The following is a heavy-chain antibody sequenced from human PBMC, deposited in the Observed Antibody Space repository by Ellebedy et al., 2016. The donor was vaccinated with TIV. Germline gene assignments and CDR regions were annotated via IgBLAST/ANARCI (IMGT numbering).Heavy chain of an antibody. CDR2: ISAYNGNT. J-gene: IGHJ4*02. Sequence: ASVKVSXXASGYTFTSYGISWVRQAPGQGLEWMGWISAYNGNTNYAQKLQGRVTMTTDTSTSTAYMELSSLRSEDTAVYYCARDRGDGYTGPFDYWGQGTLVTVSS. D-gene: IGHD5-24*01. CDR3: ARDRGDGYTGPFDY. CDR1: GYTFTSYG. V-gene: IGHV1-18*01.